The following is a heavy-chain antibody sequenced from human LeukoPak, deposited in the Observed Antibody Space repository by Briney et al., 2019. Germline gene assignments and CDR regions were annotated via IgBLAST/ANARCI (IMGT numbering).Heavy chain of an antibody. CDR2: IIPILGIA. Sequence: GASVKVSCKASGGTFSSYAISWVRQAPGQGLEWMGRIIPILGIANYAQKFQGRVTITADKSTSTAYMELSSLRSEDTAVYYCAREMPDVLRYFDWLSHPYYYGMDVWGQGTTVTVSS. V-gene: IGHV1-69*04. J-gene: IGHJ6*02. CDR3: AREMPDVLRYFDWLSHPYYYGMDV. D-gene: IGHD3-9*01. CDR1: GGTFSSYA.